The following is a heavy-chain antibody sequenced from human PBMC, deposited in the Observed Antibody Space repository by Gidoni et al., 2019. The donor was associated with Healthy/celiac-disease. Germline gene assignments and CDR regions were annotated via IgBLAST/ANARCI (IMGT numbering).Heavy chain of an antibody. J-gene: IGHJ4*02. D-gene: IGHD4-17*01. CDR2: IVVGSGNT. V-gene: IGHV1-58*01. Sequence: SGPEVKKPGTSVKVSCKASGFTFTSSAVQWVRQARGQRLEWIGWIVVGSGNTYYAQKFQERVTITRDMSTSTAYMALSSLRSEDTAVYYRAAAHPDYGDYQLNFDYWGQGSLVTVPS. CDR1: GFTFTSSA. CDR3: AAAHPDYGDYQLNFDY.